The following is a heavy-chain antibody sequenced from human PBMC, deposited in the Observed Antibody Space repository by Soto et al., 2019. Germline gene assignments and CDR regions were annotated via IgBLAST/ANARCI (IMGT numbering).Heavy chain of an antibody. V-gene: IGHV3-48*01. Sequence: EVQLVESGGGLVQPGGSLRLSCAASGFTFSSYSMNWVRQAPGKGLEWVSYISTSSSTIYYADSVKGRFTISRDKAKNSLYLHMNSLRAQDKAVYYCVRDLHYGLFDYWGQGTLVTVSS. J-gene: IGHJ4*02. CDR3: VRDLHYGLFDY. CDR2: ISTSSSTI. D-gene: IGHD4-17*01. CDR1: GFTFSSYS.